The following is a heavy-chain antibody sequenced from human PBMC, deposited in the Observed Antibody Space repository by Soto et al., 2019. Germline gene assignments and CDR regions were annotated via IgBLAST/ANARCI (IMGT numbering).Heavy chain of an antibody. V-gene: IGHV3-30*18. D-gene: IGHD3-22*01. J-gene: IGHJ3*02. CDR3: AKGGDSSGYYYGAFDI. CDR2: ISYDGSNK. CDR1: GFTFSSYC. Sequence: GGSLRLSCAACGFTFSSYCIHWVRQAPCKGLEWVAVISYDGSNKYYADSVKGRFTISRDNSKDTLYLQMNSLRAEDTAVYYCAKGGDSSGYYYGAFDICGQGTMVAV.